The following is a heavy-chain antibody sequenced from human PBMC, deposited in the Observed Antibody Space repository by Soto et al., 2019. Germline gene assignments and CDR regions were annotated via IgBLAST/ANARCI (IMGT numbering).Heavy chain of an antibody. J-gene: IGHJ4*02. Sequence: ASVKVSCKASGYTFTGNYLHCVRLAPGQGLEWMALINPTTGGTDYAQKFQGRVTMTWDTSISTAYMELSSLRSDDTAIYYCARGYCSSIGCSHYFDYWGQGTLVTVSS. V-gene: IGHV1-2*02. CDR1: GYTFTGNY. D-gene: IGHD2-2*01. CDR2: INPTTGGT. CDR3: ARGYCSSIGCSHYFDY.